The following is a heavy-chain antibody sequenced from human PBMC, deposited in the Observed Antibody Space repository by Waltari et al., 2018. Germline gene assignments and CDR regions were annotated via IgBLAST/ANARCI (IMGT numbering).Heavy chain of an antibody. Sequence: QVQLQESGPGLVKPSQTLSLTCTVSGGSISSGGYYWSWIRQHPGKGLEWIGYIYYSGSTYYNPSLKSRVTISVDTSKNQFSLKLSSVTAADTAVYYCARTSTTGITMVRGVRGGVLDYWGQGTLVTVSS. J-gene: IGHJ4*02. CDR1: GGSISSGGYY. CDR2: IYYSGST. CDR3: ARTSTTGITMVRGVRGGVLDY. V-gene: IGHV4-31*03. D-gene: IGHD3-10*01.